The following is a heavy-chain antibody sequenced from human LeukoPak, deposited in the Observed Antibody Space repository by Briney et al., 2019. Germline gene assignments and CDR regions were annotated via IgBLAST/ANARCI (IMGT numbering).Heavy chain of an antibody. J-gene: IGHJ5*02. V-gene: IGHV1-2*02. D-gene: IGHD3-10*01. CDR3: ARGVTMIGGVLGDGLDP. CDR2: LNPKRGVT. Sequence: GASVKVSCKASEYTFPDYYILGVRQAAARGREWMGWLNPKRGVTKYENNFQGRVSMTGDTSITTAYLELSGLRSDDTAIYYCARGVTMIGGVLGDGLDPWGQGTLVTVSS. CDR1: EYTFPDYY.